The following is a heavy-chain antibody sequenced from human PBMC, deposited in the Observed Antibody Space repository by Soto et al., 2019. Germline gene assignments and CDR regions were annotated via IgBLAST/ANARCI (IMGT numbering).Heavy chain of an antibody. CDR2: INHSGST. V-gene: IGHV4-34*01. Sequence: SETLSLTCAVYGGSCRDYYWSWVRQPPGKGLEWIGQINHSGSTNYNPSLKSRVTISVDTSKNQFSLKLSSVTAADTAVYYCARTSRFDSWGQGTLVT. J-gene: IGHJ4*02. D-gene: IGHD6-6*01. CDR3: ARTSRFDS. CDR1: GGSCRDYY.